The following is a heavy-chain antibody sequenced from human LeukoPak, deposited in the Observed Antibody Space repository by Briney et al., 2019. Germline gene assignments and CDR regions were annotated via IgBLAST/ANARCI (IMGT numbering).Heavy chain of an antibody. CDR3: ARVSAVAGQGENAFDI. CDR1: GGTFSSYA. Sequence: GASVKVSCKASGGTFSSYAISWVRQAPGQGLEWMGGIIPIFGTANYAQKFQGRVTITADESTSTAYMELSSLRSEDTAVYYCARVSAVAGQGENAFDIWGQGTMVTVSS. CDR2: IIPIFGTA. D-gene: IGHD6-19*01. V-gene: IGHV1-69*13. J-gene: IGHJ3*02.